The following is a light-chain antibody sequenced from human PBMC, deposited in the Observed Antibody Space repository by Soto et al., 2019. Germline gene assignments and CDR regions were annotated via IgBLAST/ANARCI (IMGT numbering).Light chain of an antibody. Sequence: EIVLTQSPGTLSLSPGERATLSCRASQSVSSTYLAWYQQKPGQAPRLLIYRASNRATGISDRFSGSGSGAEFTLTISRLEPEDFGVYYCQQYGSSPFTFGPGTKVDLK. V-gene: IGKV3-20*01. CDR3: QQYGSSPFT. CDR1: QSVSSTY. J-gene: IGKJ3*01. CDR2: RAS.